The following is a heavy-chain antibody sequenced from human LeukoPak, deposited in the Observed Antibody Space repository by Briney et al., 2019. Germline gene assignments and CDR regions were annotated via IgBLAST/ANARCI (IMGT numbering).Heavy chain of an antibody. CDR3: TRDTSGYDFVDFDY. Sequence: PGGSLRLSCTASGFTFGDYAMSWVRQAQGKGLEWVGLIRSKAYGGTTEYAASVTGRFTISRDDSKRIAYLQMNSLKTEDTAVSYCTRDTSGYDFVDFDYWGQGTLVTVSS. CDR1: GFTFGDYA. J-gene: IGHJ4*02. V-gene: IGHV3-49*04. D-gene: IGHD5-12*01. CDR2: IRSKAYGGTT.